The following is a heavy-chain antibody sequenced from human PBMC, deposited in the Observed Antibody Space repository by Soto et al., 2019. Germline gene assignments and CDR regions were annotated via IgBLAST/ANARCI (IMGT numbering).Heavy chain of an antibody. CDR1: GFTFSSYG. J-gene: IGHJ4*02. Sequence: GGSLRLSCAASGFTFSSYGMHWVRQAPGKGLEWVAVISYDGSNKYYADSVKGRFTISRDNSQDTLYLQMNSLRAEDTAVYYCAARRTGRYFDYWGQGTRVTVSS. CDR2: ISYDGSNK. CDR3: AARRTGRYFDY. V-gene: IGHV3-30*03. D-gene: IGHD1-20*01.